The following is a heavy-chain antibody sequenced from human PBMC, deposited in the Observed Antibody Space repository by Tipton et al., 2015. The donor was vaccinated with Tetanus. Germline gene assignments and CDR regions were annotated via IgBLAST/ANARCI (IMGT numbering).Heavy chain of an antibody. Sequence: AASGFTFSSYAMSWVRQAPGKGLEWVSAISGSGGSTYYADSVKGRFTISRDNSKNTLYLQMNSLRAEDTAVYYCAKGHNGDFGVEGAFDIWGQGTMVPVSS. V-gene: IGHV3-23*01. J-gene: IGHJ3*02. CDR3: AKGHNGDFGVEGAFDI. CDR2: ISGSGGST. CDR1: GFTFSSYA. D-gene: IGHD3-3*01.